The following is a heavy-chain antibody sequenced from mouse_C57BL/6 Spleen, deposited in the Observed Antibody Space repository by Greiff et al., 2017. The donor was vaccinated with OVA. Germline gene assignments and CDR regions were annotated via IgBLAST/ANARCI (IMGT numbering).Heavy chain of an antibody. CDR2: IDPSDSET. J-gene: IGHJ4*01. CDR1: GYTFTSYW. D-gene: IGHD3-3*01. V-gene: IGHV1-52*01. CDR3: AREGRKAMDY. Sequence: QVQLQQPGAELVRPGSSVKLSCKVSGYTFTSYWMHWVKQRPIQGLEWIGNIDPSDSETHYNQKFKDKATLTVDKSSSTAYMKLSSLTSEDSAVYYCAREGRKAMDYWGQGTSVTVSS.